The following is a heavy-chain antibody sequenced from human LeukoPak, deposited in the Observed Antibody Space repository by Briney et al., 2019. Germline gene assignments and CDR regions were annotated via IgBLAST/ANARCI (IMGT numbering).Heavy chain of an antibody. D-gene: IGHD2-2*01. V-gene: IGHV3-9*01. CDR3: AKDRGYCSSTSCYDFDY. CDR1: GFNFNDYA. J-gene: IGHJ4*02. CDR2: ISWNSGSI. Sequence: GGSLRLSCAASGFNFNDYAMHWVRQAPGKGLEWVSGISWNSGSIGYADSVKGRFTISRDNAKNSLYLQMNSLRAEDTALYYCAKDRGYCSSTSCYDFDYWGQGTLVTVSS.